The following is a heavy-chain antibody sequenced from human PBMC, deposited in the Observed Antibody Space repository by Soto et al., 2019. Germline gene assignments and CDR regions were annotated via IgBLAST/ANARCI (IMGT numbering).Heavy chain of an antibody. V-gene: IGHV1-18*01. CDR1: GYTFTSYG. CDR3: ARDDVGATIVYYYYGMDV. Sequence: QVQLVQSGAEVKKPGASVKVSCKASGYTFTSYGISWVRQAPGQGLEWMGWISAYNGNTNYAQKLQGRVTMTTDTSTSKAYMELRSLRADDTAVYYCARDDVGATIVYYYYGMDVWGQGTTVTVSS. J-gene: IGHJ6*02. D-gene: IGHD1-26*01. CDR2: ISAYNGNT.